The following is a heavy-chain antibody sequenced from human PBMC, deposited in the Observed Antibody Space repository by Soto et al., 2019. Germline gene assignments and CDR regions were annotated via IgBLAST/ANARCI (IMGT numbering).Heavy chain of an antibody. J-gene: IGHJ6*03. D-gene: IGHD5-12*01. CDR2: INPNGGVT. V-gene: IGHV1-2*04. CDR1: GDSFNDYY. Sequence: QVQLVQSGAEVRKPGASVTVSCRSSGDSFNDYYIHWVRQAPGQGFEWMGWINPNGGVTKYAQKFQGWVSMTRDTSIRTVYMQLSRLRSEDTAVHYCARESGGATATLDYYYFYMDVWGTGTTVTVSS. CDR3: ARESGGATATLDYYYFYMDV.